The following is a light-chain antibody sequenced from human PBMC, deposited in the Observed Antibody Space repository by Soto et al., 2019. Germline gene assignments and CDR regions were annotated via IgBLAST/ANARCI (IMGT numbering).Light chain of an antibody. V-gene: IGKV1-39*01. J-gene: IGKJ4*01. CDR2: GAS. CDR3: QQGYSIHALT. CDR1: QTINNY. Sequence: DIQMTQSPSSLSASVGDRVTITCRTSQTINNYLNWYRQKPGKVPEVLIYGASSLQRGVSSRFTGSASRTYFTLTISSLQPEDFATYYCQQGYSIHALTFGGGTKVELK.